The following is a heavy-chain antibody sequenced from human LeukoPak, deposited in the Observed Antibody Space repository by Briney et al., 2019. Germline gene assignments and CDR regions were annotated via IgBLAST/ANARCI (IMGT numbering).Heavy chain of an antibody. CDR1: GFTFSSYT. CDR2: ISSSSSTT. D-gene: IGHD5-24*01. V-gene: IGHV3-48*02. J-gene: IGHJ4*02. CDR3: ARGASRGFDY. Sequence: GSLRLSCAASGFTFSSYTMDWVRQAPGKGLEWVSYISSSSSTTYYADSVKGRFTISRDNAKNSLYLQMNSLRDEDTAVYYCARGASRGFDYWGQGTLVTVSS.